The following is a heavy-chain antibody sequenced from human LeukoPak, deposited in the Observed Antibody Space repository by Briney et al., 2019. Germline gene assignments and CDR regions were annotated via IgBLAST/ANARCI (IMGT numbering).Heavy chain of an antibody. CDR3: AKGASYYYDSSGYSTHDY. J-gene: IGHJ4*02. D-gene: IGHD3-22*01. V-gene: IGHV4-39*01. CDR2: IYYSGST. Sequence: SETLSLTCTVSGGSISSSSYYWGWIRQPPGKGLEWIGSIYYSGSTYYNPSLKSRVTISVDASKNQFSLKLSSVTAADTAVYYCAKGASYYYDSSGYSTHDYWGQGTLVTVSS. CDR1: GGSISSSSYY.